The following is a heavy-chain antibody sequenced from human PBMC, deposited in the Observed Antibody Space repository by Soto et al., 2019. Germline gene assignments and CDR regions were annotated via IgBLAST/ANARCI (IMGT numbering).Heavy chain of an antibody. CDR1: GFTFNSYA. CDR3: VKEGYMRSDWYGQFDY. D-gene: IGHD6-19*01. CDR2: ISSYGADT. V-gene: IGHV3-64D*06. Sequence: ESGGTLVQPGGSLRLSCSASGFTFNSYAMHWVRQAPGKGLEFVSAISSYGADTYYADSVKGRFAISRDNSKNTLYLQISSLRAEDTALYYCVKEGYMRSDWYGQFDYWGQGALVTVSS. J-gene: IGHJ4*02.